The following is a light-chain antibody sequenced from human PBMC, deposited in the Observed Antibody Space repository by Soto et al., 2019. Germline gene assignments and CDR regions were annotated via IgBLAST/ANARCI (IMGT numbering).Light chain of an antibody. CDR3: QQYGSSPLT. Sequence: EIVLTQSPVTLSLSPGERATLSCSASQRVSSSYLAWYQQKPGQAPRLLIYGASSRATGIPDRFSGSGSGTDFTLTISRLEPEDFAVYYCQQYGSSPLTFGGGTKVEIK. V-gene: IGKV3-20*01. CDR2: GAS. CDR1: QRVSSSY. J-gene: IGKJ4*01.